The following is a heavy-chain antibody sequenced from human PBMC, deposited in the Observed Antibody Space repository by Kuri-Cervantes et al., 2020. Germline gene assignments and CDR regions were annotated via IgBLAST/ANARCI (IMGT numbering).Heavy chain of an antibody. CDR2: ISYDGSNK. Sequence: GESLKISCAASGFTFSRYWMSWVRQAPGKGLEWVAVISYDGSNKYYADSVKGRFTISRDNSKNTLYLQMNSLRAEDTAVYYCAKDKEDRVFDYWGQGTLVTVSS. CDR3: AKDKEDRVFDY. J-gene: IGHJ4*02. CDR1: GFTFSRYW. V-gene: IGHV3-30*18.